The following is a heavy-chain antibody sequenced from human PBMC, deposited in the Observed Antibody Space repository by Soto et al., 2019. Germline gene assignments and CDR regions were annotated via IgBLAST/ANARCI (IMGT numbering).Heavy chain of an antibody. V-gene: IGHV4-59*08. CDR1: GGSISSYY. Sequence: QVQLQESGPGLVKPSETLSLTCTVSGGSISSYYWSWIRQPPGKGLEWIGYIYYSGSTNYNPSLKSRVTISVDTSKNQFSLKLSSLTAADTAVYYCARLNCSSTSCYYYYMDVWGKGTTVTVSS. D-gene: IGHD2-2*01. CDR2: IYYSGST. J-gene: IGHJ6*03. CDR3: ARLNCSSTSCYYYYMDV.